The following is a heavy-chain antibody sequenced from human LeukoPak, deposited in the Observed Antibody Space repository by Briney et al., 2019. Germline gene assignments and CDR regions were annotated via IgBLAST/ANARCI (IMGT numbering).Heavy chain of an antibody. CDR2: IYTSGST. CDR3: ARGYSYGYSY. CDR1: GGSISSGSYY. Sequence: PSETLSLTXTVSGGSISSGSYYWSWIRQPAGKGLEWIGRIYTSGSTNYNPSLKSRVTISVDTSKNQFSLKLSSVTAADTAVYYCARGYSYGYSYWGQGTLVTVSS. V-gene: IGHV4-61*02. J-gene: IGHJ4*02. D-gene: IGHD5-18*01.